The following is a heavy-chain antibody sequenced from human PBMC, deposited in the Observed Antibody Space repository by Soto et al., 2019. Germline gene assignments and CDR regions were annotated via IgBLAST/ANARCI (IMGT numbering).Heavy chain of an antibody. V-gene: IGHV3-30*18. D-gene: IGHD1-26*01. CDR3: AKASHWELGSFDY. Sequence: PGGSLRLSCAASGFTFSSYGMHWVRQAPGKGLEWVAVISYDGSNKYYADSVKGRFTISRDNSKNTLYLQMNSLRAEDTAVYYCAKASHWELGSFDYWGQGTLVTVSS. CDR2: ISYDGSNK. CDR1: GFTFSSYG. J-gene: IGHJ4*02.